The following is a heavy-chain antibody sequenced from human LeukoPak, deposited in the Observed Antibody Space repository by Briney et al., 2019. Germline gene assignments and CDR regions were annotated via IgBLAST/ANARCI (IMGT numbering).Heavy chain of an antibody. D-gene: IGHD3-16*01. CDR2: INPSNGDT. V-gene: IGHV1-2*02. Sequence: ASVKVSCKASGYTFTSYGISWVRQAPGQGLEWMGWINPSNGDTNYVQSFQGRVTMTRDTSISTAYMELTRLTSDDTAVYYCARVTFGGVIFPFWGQGTLVTVSS. CDR3: ARVTFGGVIFPF. J-gene: IGHJ4*02. CDR1: GYTFTSYG.